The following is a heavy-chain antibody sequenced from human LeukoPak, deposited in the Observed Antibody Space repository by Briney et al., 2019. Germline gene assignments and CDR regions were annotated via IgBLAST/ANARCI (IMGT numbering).Heavy chain of an antibody. V-gene: IGHV3-66*01. J-gene: IGHJ3*02. CDR1: GFTVSSNY. Sequence: GGSLRLSCAASGFTVSSNYMSWVRQAPGKGLEWVSVIYSGGSTYYADSVKGRFTISRDNSKNTLYLQMNSLRAEDTAVYYCARDQWCIAVAGIDRTGDAFDIWGQGTMVTVSS. CDR3: ARDQWCIAVAGIDRTGDAFDI. CDR2: IYSGGST. D-gene: IGHD6-19*01.